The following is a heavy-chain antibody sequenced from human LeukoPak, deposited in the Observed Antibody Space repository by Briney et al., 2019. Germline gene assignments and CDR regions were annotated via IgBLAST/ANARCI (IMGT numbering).Heavy chain of an antibody. J-gene: IGHJ1*01. D-gene: IGHD6-19*01. CDR2: IRYGGSNK. V-gene: IGHV3-30*02. CDR1: GFTFSSYG. Sequence: GGSLRLSCAASGFTFSSYGMHWVRQVPGKGLEWVAFIRYGGSNKYYADSVKGRFTISRDNSNNTLFLHLNSLRGEDTAVYYCTRNSGWYGLSWGQGTLVTVSS. CDR3: TRNSGWYGLS.